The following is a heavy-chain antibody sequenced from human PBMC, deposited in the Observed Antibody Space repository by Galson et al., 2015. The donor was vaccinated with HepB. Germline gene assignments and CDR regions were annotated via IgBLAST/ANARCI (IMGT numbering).Heavy chain of an antibody. CDR2: ISAYNGNT. V-gene: IGHV1-18*01. Sequence: SVKVSCKAFGYTFTSYAMNWVRQAPGQGLEWMGWISAYNGNTNYAQKLQGRVTMTTDTSTSTAYMELRSLRSDDTAVYYCARDLLSSGSPAPYYYYYGMDVWGQGTTVTVSS. D-gene: IGHD6-19*01. CDR1: GYTFTSYA. J-gene: IGHJ6*02. CDR3: ARDLLSSGSPAPYYYYYGMDV.